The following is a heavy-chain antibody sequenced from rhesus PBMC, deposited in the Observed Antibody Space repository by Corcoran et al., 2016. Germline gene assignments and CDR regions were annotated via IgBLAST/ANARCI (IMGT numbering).Heavy chain of an antibody. CDR2: IHPGYGST. CDR3: AADRNTYIDY. Sequence: QEQLVQSGAEVKKPGASVKVSCKASGYIFTSYVISWLRQAPGQGFEWMGGIHPGYGSTSYAKKLQGRVTMTADMSTSTVYMELSSLRSEDMAVYYCAADRNTYIDYWGQEVLVTVSS. J-gene: IGHJ4*01. V-gene: IGHV1-70*01. D-gene: IGHD4-23*01. CDR1: GYIFTSYV.